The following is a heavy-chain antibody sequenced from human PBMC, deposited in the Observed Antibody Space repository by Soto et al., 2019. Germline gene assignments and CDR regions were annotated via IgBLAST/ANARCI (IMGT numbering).Heavy chain of an antibody. CDR2: INEDGSQK. D-gene: IGHD4-17*01. V-gene: IGHV3-7*01. Sequence: EVQLVESGGGLVQPGGSLRLSCAASGFTFSRHWMPWVRQAPGKGLEYVANINEDGSQKYYVDSVKGRFTISRDNAKNSVYLQMNSLRAEDTALYYCARDTDGDYGQVLDYWGQGTLVTVSS. CDR1: GFTFSRHW. J-gene: IGHJ4*02. CDR3: ARDTDGDYGQVLDY.